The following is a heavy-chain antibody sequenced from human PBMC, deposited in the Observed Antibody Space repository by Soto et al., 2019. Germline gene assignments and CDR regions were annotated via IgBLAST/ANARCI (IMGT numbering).Heavy chain of an antibody. Sequence: GGSLRLSCAASGFTFSDHYMDWVRQAPGKGLEWVGRTRNKANSYTTEYAASVKGRFTISRDDSKNSLYLQMNSLKTEETAVYYCARGGYCSSTSCYRDYYGMDVWGQGTTVTVSS. CDR3: ARGGYCSSTSCYRDYYGMDV. CDR2: TRNKANSYTT. CDR1: GFTFSDHY. J-gene: IGHJ6*02. V-gene: IGHV3-72*01. D-gene: IGHD2-2*01.